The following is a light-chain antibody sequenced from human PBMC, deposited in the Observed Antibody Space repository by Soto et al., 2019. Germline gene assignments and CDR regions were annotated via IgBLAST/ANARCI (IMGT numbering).Light chain of an antibody. CDR2: GNS. CDR1: SSNIGAGYD. J-gene: IGLJ1*01. Sequence: VLTQPPSVSGAPGQRVTISCTGSSSNIGAGYDVHWYQQLPGTAPKLLIYGNSNRPSGVPDRFSGSKSGTSASLAITGLQAEDEADYYCQSYDSSLSGSYVFGTGTKV. CDR3: QSYDSSLSGSYV. V-gene: IGLV1-40*01.